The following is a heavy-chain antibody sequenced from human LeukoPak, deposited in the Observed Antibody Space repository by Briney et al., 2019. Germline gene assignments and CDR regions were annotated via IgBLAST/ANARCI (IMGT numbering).Heavy chain of an antibody. CDR2: ISSSGTYT. D-gene: IGHD3-22*01. V-gene: IGHV3-21*01. Sequence: PGGSLRLSCVASGFTFSRYGMHWVRQAPGKGLEWVSSISSSGTYTYYADSVKGRFTISRDNAKNSLYLQMNSLRAEDTAVYYCARDQGYDSRGYYYPYHFDCWGQGTLVTVSS. CDR1: GFTFSRYG. CDR3: ARDQGYDSRGYYYPYHFDC. J-gene: IGHJ4*02.